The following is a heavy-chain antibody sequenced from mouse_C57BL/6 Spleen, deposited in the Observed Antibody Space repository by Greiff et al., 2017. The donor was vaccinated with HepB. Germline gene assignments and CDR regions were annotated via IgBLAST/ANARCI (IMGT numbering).Heavy chain of an antibody. Sequence: QVQLQQPGAELVMPGASVKLSCKASGYTFTSYWMHWVKQRPGQGLEWIGEIDPSDSYTNYNQKFKGKSTLTVDKSSSTAYMQLSSLTSEDSAVYYCARGGEYYGSSYWYFEVWGTGTTVTVSS. CDR1: GYTFTSYW. V-gene: IGHV1-69*01. J-gene: IGHJ1*03. CDR3: ARGGEYYGSSYWYFEV. D-gene: IGHD1-1*01. CDR2: IDPSDSYT.